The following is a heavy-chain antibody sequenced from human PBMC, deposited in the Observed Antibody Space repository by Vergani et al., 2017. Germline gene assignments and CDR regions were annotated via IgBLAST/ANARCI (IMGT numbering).Heavy chain of an antibody. CDR1: GYTFTSYA. D-gene: IGHD6-19*01. V-gene: IGHV1-3*01. CDR3: AAGGSGWYGNDY. J-gene: IGHJ4*02. Sequence: QVQLVQSGAEVKKPGASVKVSCKASGYTFTSYAMHWVRQAPGQRLEWMGWINAGNGNTKYSQKFQGRVTITRDTSASTAYMELSSLRSEDTAVYYCAAGGSGWYGNDYWGQGTLVTVSS. CDR2: INAGNGNT.